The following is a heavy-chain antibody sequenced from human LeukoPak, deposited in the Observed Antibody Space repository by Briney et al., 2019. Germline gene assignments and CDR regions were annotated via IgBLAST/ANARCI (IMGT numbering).Heavy chain of an antibody. CDR1: GGSISSGGYS. V-gene: IGHV4-30-2*01. CDR3: ARQAPSTATTGGWFDP. Sequence: SQTLSLTCAVSGGSISSGGYSWSWIRQPPGKGLEWIGYIYHSGSTYYNPSLKSRVTISVDRSKNQFSLKLSSVTAADTAVYYCARQAPSTATTGGWFDPWGQGTVVTVSS. CDR2: IYHSGST. D-gene: IGHD1-1*01. J-gene: IGHJ5*02.